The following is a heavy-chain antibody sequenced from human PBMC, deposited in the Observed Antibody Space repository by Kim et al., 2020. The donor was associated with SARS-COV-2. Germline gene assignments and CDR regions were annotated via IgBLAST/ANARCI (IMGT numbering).Heavy chain of an antibody. V-gene: IGHV3-30*04. CDR2: ISDDANNK. CDR1: GFTFSDFA. J-gene: IGHJ3*01. Sequence: GGSLRLSCAASGFTFSDFAFHWVRQAPGKGLEWVAVISDDANNKYDAESVKGQFTISRDNSKSTLYLEMNSLRGDDTAAYYCARGGFSSTWSIGEAFDLWGQGKMVTVSS. CDR3: ARGGFSSTWSIGEAFDL. D-gene: IGHD2-2*01.